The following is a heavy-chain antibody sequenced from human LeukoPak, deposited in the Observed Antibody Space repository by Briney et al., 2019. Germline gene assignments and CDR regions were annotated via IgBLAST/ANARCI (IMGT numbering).Heavy chain of an antibody. Sequence: GGSLRLSCAASGFTFSSYAMHWVRQAPGKGLEWVAVISYDGSNKYYADSVKGRFTISRDNSKNTLYLQMNSLRAEDTAVYYCASASGYYYYYGMDVWGQGTMVTVSS. V-gene: IGHV3-30*04. J-gene: IGHJ6*02. CDR3: ASASGYYYYYGMDV. CDR2: ISYDGSNK. CDR1: GFTFSSYA. D-gene: IGHD3-10*01.